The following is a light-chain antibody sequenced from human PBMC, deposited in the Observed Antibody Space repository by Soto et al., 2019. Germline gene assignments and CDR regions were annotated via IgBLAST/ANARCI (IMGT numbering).Light chain of an antibody. CDR3: GSFTTSSTYV. V-gene: IGLV2-14*03. CDR1: SSDVGPYNY. J-gene: IGLJ1*01. Sequence: QSALAQPASVSGSPGQSITISCTGTSSDVGPYNYVSWYQQHPGKAPKLTIYDVSSRPSGVSSRFSGSKSGNTASLTISGLQAEDEADYYCGSFTTSSTYVFGTGTKVTVL. CDR2: DVS.